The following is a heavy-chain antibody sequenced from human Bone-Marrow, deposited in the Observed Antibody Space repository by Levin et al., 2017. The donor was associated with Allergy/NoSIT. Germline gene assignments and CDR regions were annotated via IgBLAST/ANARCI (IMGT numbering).Heavy chain of an antibody. J-gene: IGHJ5*02. D-gene: IGHD1-20*01. CDR2: ISSSGSTI. Sequence: LSLTCAASGFTFSDYYMSWIRQAPGKGLEWVSYISSSGSTIYYADSVKGRFTISRDNAKNLLYLQMNSLRAEDTAVYYCATPTGITGTTFDPWGQGTLVTVSS. CDR1: GFTFSDYY. V-gene: IGHV3-11*01. CDR3: ATPTGITGTTFDP.